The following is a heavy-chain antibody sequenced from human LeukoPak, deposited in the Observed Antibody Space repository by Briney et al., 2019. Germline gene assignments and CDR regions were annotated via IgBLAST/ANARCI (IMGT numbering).Heavy chain of an antibody. V-gene: IGHV3-23*01. D-gene: IGHD2-2*01. Sequence: GGSLRLSCAASGFTFSSYAMSWVRQAPGKGLEWVSAISGSGGSTYYADSVKGRFTISRDNSKNTLYLQMNGLRAEDTAVYYCAKDSRTVYQLLFPFFDYWGQGTLVTVSS. CDR3: AKDSRTVYQLLFPFFDY. CDR1: GFTFSSYA. CDR2: ISGSGGST. J-gene: IGHJ4*02.